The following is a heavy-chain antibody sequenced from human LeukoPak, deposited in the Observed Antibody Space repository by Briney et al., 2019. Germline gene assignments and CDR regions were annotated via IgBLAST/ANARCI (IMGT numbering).Heavy chain of an antibody. CDR1: GFTFSSYW. D-gene: IGHD3-10*01. J-gene: IGHJ4*02. Sequence: PGGSLRLSCAASGFTFSSYWMSWVRQAPGKGLEWVANIKQDGSEKYYVDSVKGRFTISRDNTKNSLYLQMNSLRAEDMAVYYCARWAVAQYYNGVFDYWGQGTLVTVSS. CDR3: ARWAVAQYYNGVFDY. CDR2: IKQDGSEK. V-gene: IGHV3-7*01.